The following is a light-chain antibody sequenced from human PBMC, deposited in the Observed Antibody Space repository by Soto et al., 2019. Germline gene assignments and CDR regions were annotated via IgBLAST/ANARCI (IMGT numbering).Light chain of an antibody. J-gene: IGKJ3*01. V-gene: IGKV3-20*01. CDR3: QQYVRSPYT. CDR1: QSISRTY. CDR2: ASS. Sequence: EIVLTQSPGSLSLSPGERATLSCRASQSISRTYIAWYQQRRGQAPRLLMFASSSRATGIPDRFSGSGSGTEFILTFSSLEPEDSAVYFCQQYVRSPYTFGPGTKVDI.